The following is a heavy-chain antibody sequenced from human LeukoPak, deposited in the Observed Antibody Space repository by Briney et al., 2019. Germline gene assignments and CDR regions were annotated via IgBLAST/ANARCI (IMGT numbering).Heavy chain of an antibody. Sequence: ASVKVSCKASGYTFTSYGISWVRQAPGQGLEWMGWISAYNGNTHYAQMFQGRVTMTRNTSISTAYMELSSLRSDDTAVYYCARPPDFYSSGWYFDYWGQGTLVTVSS. D-gene: IGHD6-19*01. CDR2: ISAYNGNT. CDR1: GYTFTSYG. V-gene: IGHV1-18*01. J-gene: IGHJ4*02. CDR3: ARPPDFYSSGWYFDY.